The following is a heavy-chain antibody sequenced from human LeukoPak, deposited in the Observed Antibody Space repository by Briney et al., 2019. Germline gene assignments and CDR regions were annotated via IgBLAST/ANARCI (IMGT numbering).Heavy chain of an antibody. CDR3: AKDSGWPFDY. J-gene: IGHJ4*02. D-gene: IGHD6-19*01. CDR2: TSGNGAKT. Sequence: AGGSLRLSCAPSGFSFSTYALSWVRQAPGKGREWVSATSGNGAKTYYADSVRGRFTISRDNSKNTLYLQMNSLRAEDTAVYYCAKDSGWPFDYWGQGTLVTVSS. V-gene: IGHV3-23*01. CDR1: GFSFSTYA.